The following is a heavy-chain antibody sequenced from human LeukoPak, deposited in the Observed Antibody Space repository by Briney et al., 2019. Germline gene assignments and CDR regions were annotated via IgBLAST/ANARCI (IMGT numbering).Heavy chain of an antibody. Sequence: GGSLRLSCAASGFTFSGSAMHWVRQASGKGLEWVGRIRSKANSYATAYAASVKGRFTISRDDSKNTAYLQMNSLKTEDTAVYYCMVEYCSGGSCYSRVGGAFDIWGQGTMVTVSS. CDR1: GFTFSGSA. V-gene: IGHV3-73*01. D-gene: IGHD2-15*01. CDR3: MVEYCSGGSCYSRVGGAFDI. CDR2: IRSKANSYAT. J-gene: IGHJ3*02.